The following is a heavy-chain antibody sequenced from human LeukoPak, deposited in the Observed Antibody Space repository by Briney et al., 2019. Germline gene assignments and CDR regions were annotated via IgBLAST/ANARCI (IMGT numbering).Heavy chain of an antibody. CDR1: GFTFDDYG. CDR2: INWNGGST. Sequence: SGGSLRLSCAASGFTFDDYGMSWVRQAPGKGLEWVSGINWNGGSTGYADSVKGRFTISRDNAKNSLYLRMTSLRAEDTALYYCARRGSITMVREFDYWGQGTLVTVSS. V-gene: IGHV3-20*04. CDR3: ARRGSITMVREFDY. J-gene: IGHJ4*02. D-gene: IGHD3-10*01.